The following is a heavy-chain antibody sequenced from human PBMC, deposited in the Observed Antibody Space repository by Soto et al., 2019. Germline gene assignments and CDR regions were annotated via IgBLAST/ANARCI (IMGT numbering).Heavy chain of an antibody. Sequence: SDTLYLTCTVSGCSISSGGYYWSWNRQHPGKGLEWIGYIYYSGSTYYNPSLKSRVTISVDTSKNQFSLKLSSVTAADTAVYYCAAGDSSGYYYNWFDPWGQGTLVTVSS. CDR3: AAGDSSGYYYNWFDP. J-gene: IGHJ5*02. D-gene: IGHD3-22*01. V-gene: IGHV4-31*03. CDR1: GCSISSGGYY. CDR2: IYYSGST.